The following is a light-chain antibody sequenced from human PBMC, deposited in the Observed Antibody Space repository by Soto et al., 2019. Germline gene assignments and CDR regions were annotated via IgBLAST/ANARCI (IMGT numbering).Light chain of an antibody. CDR1: SSDVGAYKY. CDR3: SSYTTSSIV. V-gene: IGLV2-14*01. Sequence: QSALTQPASVSGSPGQSITLSCTGTSSDVGAYKYVSRYQHHPGKAPKLMIYEVSNRPSGVSNRFSGSKSGSTDSLTISGLQAEDEADYYCSSYTTSSIVFGTGTKSPS. CDR2: EVS. J-gene: IGLJ1*01.